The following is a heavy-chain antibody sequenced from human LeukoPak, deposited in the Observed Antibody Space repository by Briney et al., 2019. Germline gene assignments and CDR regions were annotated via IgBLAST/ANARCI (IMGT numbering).Heavy chain of an antibody. D-gene: IGHD3-22*01. CDR2: IYYSGGT. CDR1: GGSISSSSYY. Sequence: SSETLSLTCTVSGGSISSSSYYWGWIRQPPGKGLEWIGSIYYSGGTYYNPSLKSRVTISVDTSKNQFSLKLSSVTAADTAVYYCARVAIHYDRRPPYYYGMDVWGQGTTVTVSS. V-gene: IGHV4-39*07. J-gene: IGHJ6*02. CDR3: ARVAIHYDRRPPYYYGMDV.